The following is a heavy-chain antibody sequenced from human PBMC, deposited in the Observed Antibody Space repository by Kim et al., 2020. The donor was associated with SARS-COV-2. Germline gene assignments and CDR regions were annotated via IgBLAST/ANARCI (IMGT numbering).Heavy chain of an antibody. D-gene: IGHD5-12*01. V-gene: IGHV4-59*01. J-gene: IGHJ4*02. CDR2: ST. CDR3: ARAQRWGYNY. Sequence: STNYTPSLKSRVTISVDTSKNQFSLKLSSVTAADTAVYYCARAQRWGYNYWGQGTLVTVSS.